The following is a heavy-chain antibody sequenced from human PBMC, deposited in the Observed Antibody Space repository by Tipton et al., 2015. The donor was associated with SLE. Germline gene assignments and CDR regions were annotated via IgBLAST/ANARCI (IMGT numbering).Heavy chain of an antibody. Sequence: TLSLTCTVSGGSISSSSYYWGWIRQPPGKGLEWIGSIYYSGSTYYNPSLKSRVTISVDTSKNQFSLKLSSVTAADTAVYYCARARNRFSPPFDDWGHGTLVTVSS. J-gene: IGHJ4*01. CDR3: ARARNRFSPPFDD. V-gene: IGHV4-39*07. CDR1: GGSISSSSYY. CDR2: IYYSGST. D-gene: IGHD2/OR15-2a*01.